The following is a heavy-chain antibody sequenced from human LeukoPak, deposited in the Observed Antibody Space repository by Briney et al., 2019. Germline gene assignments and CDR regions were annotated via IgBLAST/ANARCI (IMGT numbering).Heavy chain of an antibody. CDR3: ASEAFCVGGSCQLHRVAS. D-gene: IGHD2-15*01. V-gene: IGHV1-2*02. Sequence: ASVKVSCKSSGYTFSAYYMHWVRQAPGQGLDWMGWIDTNSGATKYAQKFQGRVTITRDTSIGTAYTELSTLISDDTAVYYCASEAFCVGGSCQLHRVASWGPGTLVTVSS. J-gene: IGHJ4*02. CDR2: IDTNSGAT. CDR1: GYTFSAYY.